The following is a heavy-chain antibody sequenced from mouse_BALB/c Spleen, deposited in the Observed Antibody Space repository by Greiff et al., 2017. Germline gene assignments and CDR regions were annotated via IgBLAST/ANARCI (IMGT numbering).Heavy chain of an antibody. Sequence: EVMLLESGGGLVKPGGSLKLSCAASGFTFSSYTMSWVRQTPEKRLEWVAIISSGGSYTYYPDSVKGRYTISRDNAKNTLYLKMGSLKSEETAMYDCASDPYLTSWFAYWGQGTLVTVSA. D-gene: IGHD5-5*01. J-gene: IGHJ3*01. CDR3: ASDPYLTSWFAY. V-gene: IGHV5-6-4*01. CDR1: GFTFSSYT. CDR2: ISSGGSYT.